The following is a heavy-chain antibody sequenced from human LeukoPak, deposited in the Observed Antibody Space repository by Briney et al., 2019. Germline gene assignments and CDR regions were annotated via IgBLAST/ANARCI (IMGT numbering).Heavy chain of an antibody. CDR1: GFTFSSYA. J-gene: IGHJ3*02. D-gene: IGHD1-26*01. CDR3: ANDQGRAFDI. Sequence: SGGSLRLSCAASGFTFSSYAMSWVRQVPGKGLEWVSGISGSGGSTYYADSVKGRFTISRDNSKNTLYLQMNSLRAEDTAVYYCANDQGRAFDIWGQGTMVTVSS. CDR2: ISGSGGST. V-gene: IGHV3-23*01.